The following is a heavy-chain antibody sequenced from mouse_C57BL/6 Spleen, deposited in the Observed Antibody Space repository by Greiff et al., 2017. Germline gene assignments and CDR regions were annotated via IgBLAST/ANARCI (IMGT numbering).Heavy chain of an antibody. D-gene: IGHD2-4*01. CDR3: TRDPYDYDGGYAMDY. CDR1: GFTFSSYA. CDR2: ISSGGDYI. J-gene: IGHJ4*01. Sequence: EVQRVESGEGLVKPGGSLKLSCAASGFTFSSYAMSWVRQTPEKRLEWVAYISSGGDYIYYADTVKGRFTISRDNARNTLYLQKSCLKSEETAMYYCTRDPYDYDGGYAMDYWGQGTSVTVSS. V-gene: IGHV5-9-1*02.